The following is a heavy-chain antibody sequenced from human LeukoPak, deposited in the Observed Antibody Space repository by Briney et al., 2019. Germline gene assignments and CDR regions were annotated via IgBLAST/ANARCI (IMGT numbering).Heavy chain of an antibody. Sequence: GGSLRLSCAASGFTFSSYAMHWVRQAPGKGLEWVAVISYDGSNKYYADSVKGRFTISRDSSKNTLYLQMNSLRAEDTAVYYCARDLIPPAVVAATRGENRYYYYYGVDVWGQGTTVTVSS. CDR2: ISYDGSNK. D-gene: IGHD2-15*01. CDR1: GFTFSSYA. CDR3: ARDLIPPAVVAATRGENRYYYYYGVDV. V-gene: IGHV3-30-3*01. J-gene: IGHJ6*02.